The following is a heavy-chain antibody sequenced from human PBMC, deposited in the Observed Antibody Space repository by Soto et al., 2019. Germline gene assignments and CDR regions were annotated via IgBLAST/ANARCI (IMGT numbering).Heavy chain of an antibody. CDR3: ARGVVPYSSSPGPSDY. V-gene: IGHV3-21*01. CDR2: ISSSSSYI. CDR1: GFTFSSYS. Sequence: GVSLRLSCSASGFTFSSYSLNWVRQATGKGLEWVSSISSSSSYIYYADSVKGLFTISRDNAKNSLYLQMNSLRAEDTAVYYCARGVVPYSSSPGPSDYWGQGTLVSVPQ. J-gene: IGHJ4*02. D-gene: IGHD6-6*01.